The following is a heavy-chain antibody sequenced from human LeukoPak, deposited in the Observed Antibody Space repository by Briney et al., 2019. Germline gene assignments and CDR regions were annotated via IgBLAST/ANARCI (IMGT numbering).Heavy chain of an antibody. CDR3: TRAVYNCSNCYACEI. J-gene: IGHJ3*02. V-gene: IGHV4-59*01. Sequence: SETLSLTCTVSGGSISSYYWSWIRQPPGKGLERIGYIYYSGSTNYNPSLKSRVTISVDTSKNQFSLKLSSVTAADTAVYYYTRAVYNCSNCYACEISGPGTMVTVSS. CDR1: GGSISSYY. CDR2: IYYSGST. D-gene: IGHD1/OR15-1a*01.